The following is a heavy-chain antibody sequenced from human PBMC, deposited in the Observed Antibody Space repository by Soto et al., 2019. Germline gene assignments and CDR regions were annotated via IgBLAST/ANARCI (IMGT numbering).Heavy chain of an antibody. D-gene: IGHD3-22*01. CDR1: GGPFSGYA. J-gene: IGHJ4*01. Sequence: VLLMQSGAEVKKPGSSVTVSCKASGGPFSGYAVSWVRQSLGRGLEWMGGIIPVFNTASYARNFQDRVTITADESTGTAYMELSGLRSEDTAVYYCARATHIYSYYLSGYYYFDEWGHGTQVTVSS. CDR2: IIPVFNTA. CDR3: ARATHIYSYYLSGYYYFDE. V-gene: IGHV1-69*01.